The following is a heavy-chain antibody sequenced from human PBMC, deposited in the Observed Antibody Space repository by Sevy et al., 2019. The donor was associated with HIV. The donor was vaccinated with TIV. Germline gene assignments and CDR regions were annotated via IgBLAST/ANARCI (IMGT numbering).Heavy chain of an antibody. Sequence: GGSLRLSCAASGFTFSSYWMSWVRQAPGKGLEWVAKIKQDGSEKYYVDSVKGRFTISRDNAKKSLYLQMNSLRAEDTAVYYCARDPAYYDILTGLLDYWGQGTLVTISS. CDR2: IKQDGSEK. CDR1: GFTFSSYW. J-gene: IGHJ4*02. CDR3: ARDPAYYDILTGLLDY. V-gene: IGHV3-7*01. D-gene: IGHD3-9*01.